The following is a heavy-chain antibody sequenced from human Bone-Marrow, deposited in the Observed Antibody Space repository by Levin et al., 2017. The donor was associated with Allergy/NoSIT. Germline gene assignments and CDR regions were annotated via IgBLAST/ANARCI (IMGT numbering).Heavy chain of an antibody. CDR2: FNPNSGGA. D-gene: IGHD3-22*01. CDR1: GYTFTGYH. Sequence: PPASVKVSCKASGYTFTGYHIHWVRQAPGQGLEWMGWFNPNSGGADYAQKFQGRVTMTRDTSFSTAYMALSRLRSDDTAVYYCVRVYYYDGSGYYYEDSWGQGTLVTVSS. V-gene: IGHV1-2*02. J-gene: IGHJ4*02. CDR3: VRVYYYDGSGYYYEDS.